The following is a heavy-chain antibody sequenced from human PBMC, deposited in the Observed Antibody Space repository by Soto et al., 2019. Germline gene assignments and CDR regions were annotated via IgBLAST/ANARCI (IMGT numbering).Heavy chain of an antibody. CDR3: ARRYDSSYYFDY. V-gene: IGHV4-31*03. CDR1: GGSISSGGYY. D-gene: IGHD5-18*01. CDR2: IYYSGST. J-gene: IGHJ4*02. Sequence: QVQLQESGPGLVKPSQTLSLTCTVSGGSISSGGYYWSWIRQHPGKGLEWIGYIYYSGSTYYNSSLKSRVTISVETSKNQFSLKLSSVTAADTAVYYCARRYDSSYYFDYWGQGTLVTVSS.